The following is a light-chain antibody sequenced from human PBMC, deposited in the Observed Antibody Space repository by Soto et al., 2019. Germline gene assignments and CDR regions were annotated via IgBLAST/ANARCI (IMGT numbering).Light chain of an antibody. CDR3: GSWDSSLSAYV. CDR1: SSNIGGNS. V-gene: IGLV1-51*01. J-gene: IGLJ1*01. CDR2: DDD. Sequence: SVLTQPPSVSAAPGQKVTISCSGSSSNIGGNSVSWYQQFPGTAPKLLIYDDDERPSGIPDRFSGSKSGTSATLGITGFQTGDEADYYCGSWDSSLSAYVFATGTKATVL.